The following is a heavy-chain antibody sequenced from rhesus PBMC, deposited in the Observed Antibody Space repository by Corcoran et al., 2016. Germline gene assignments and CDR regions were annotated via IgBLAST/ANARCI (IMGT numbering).Heavy chain of an antibody. Sequence: EVQLVQSGAEVKKPGASVKISSKASGYTFTDYDLHWVRQAPGQGLDGVGRVDPYVGEAIHAQKCPYRVTITAARSKDTAYMELSSLRSEDTAVYYCATTIVVITSAFDYWGQGVLVTVSS. J-gene: IGHJ4*01. V-gene: IGHV1-111*02. CDR2: VDPYVGEA. D-gene: IGHD3-28*01. CDR1: GYTFTDYD. CDR3: ATTIVVITSAFDY.